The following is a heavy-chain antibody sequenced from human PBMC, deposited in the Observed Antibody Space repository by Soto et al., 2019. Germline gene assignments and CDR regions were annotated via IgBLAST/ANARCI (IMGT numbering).Heavy chain of an antibody. CDR1: GYTFTSYY. CDR2: INPSGGST. CDR3: ARDCVWIPDIVVVPAAGYGMDV. Sequence: ASVKVFCKASGYTFTSYYMHWVRQAPGQGLEWMGIINPSGGSTSYAQKFQGRVTMTRDTSTSTVYMELSSLRSEDTAVYYCARDCVWIPDIVVVPAAGYGMDVWGQGTTVTVSS. D-gene: IGHD2-2*01. J-gene: IGHJ6*02. V-gene: IGHV1-46*01.